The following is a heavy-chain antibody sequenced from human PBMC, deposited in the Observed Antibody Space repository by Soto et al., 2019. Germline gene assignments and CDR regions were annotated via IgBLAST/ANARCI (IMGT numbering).Heavy chain of an antibody. Sequence: QVQLVQSGAEVKKPGSSVKVSCKPSGGTFSSYTINWVRQAPGRGLGWMGGIIPMFGTANYAQKFQGRVTITADESTRTGYMELSGLRSEDTAVYFCVSGEGGARPVVFDYWGQGTLVTVSS. CDR2: IIPMFGTA. D-gene: IGHD6-6*01. CDR1: GGTFSSYT. CDR3: VSGEGGARPVVFDY. V-gene: IGHV1-69*01. J-gene: IGHJ4*02.